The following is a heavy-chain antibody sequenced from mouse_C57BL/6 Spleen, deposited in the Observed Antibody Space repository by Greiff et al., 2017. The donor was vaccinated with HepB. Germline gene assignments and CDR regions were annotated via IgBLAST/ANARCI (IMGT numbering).Heavy chain of an antibody. CDR3: ARPITTDWYFDV. Sequence: VQLQQPGAELVKPGASVKLSCKASGYTFTSYWMHWVKQRPGQGLEWIGMIHPNSGSTNYNEKFKSKATLTVDKSSSTAYMQLSSLTSEDSAVYYCARPITTDWYFDVWGTGTTVTVSS. J-gene: IGHJ1*03. D-gene: IGHD1-1*01. V-gene: IGHV1-64*01. CDR1: GYTFTSYW. CDR2: IHPNSGST.